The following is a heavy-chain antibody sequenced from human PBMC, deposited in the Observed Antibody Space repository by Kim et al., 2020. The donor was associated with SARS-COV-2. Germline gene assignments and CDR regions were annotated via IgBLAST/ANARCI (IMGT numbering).Heavy chain of an antibody. Sequence: GGSLRLSCEASGFTFSNAWMSWVRQAPGKGLEWVGRIKSKTDGGTTDYAAPVKGRFTISRDDSKNTLYLQMNSLKTEDTAVYYCTTAGDVFRFLEWLSDFDYWGQGTLVTVSS. D-gene: IGHD3-3*01. CDR3: TTAGDVFRFLEWLSDFDY. J-gene: IGHJ4*02. CDR1: GFTFSNAW. V-gene: IGHV3-15*01. CDR2: IKSKTDGGTT.